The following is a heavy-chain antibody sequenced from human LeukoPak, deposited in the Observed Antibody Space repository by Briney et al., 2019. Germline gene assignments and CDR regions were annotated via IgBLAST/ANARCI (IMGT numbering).Heavy chain of an antibody. CDR3: ARDLKREAAYYDFWSGYFVY. J-gene: IGHJ4*02. Sequence: GGSLRLSCAASGFTFSGHEMNWVRQTPGKGLEWLSYISTTGSTIYYADSVKGRFTISRGNAKNSLYLQMNSLRAEDTAVYYCARDLKREAAYYDFWSGYFVYWGQGTLVTVSS. D-gene: IGHD3-3*01. CDR2: ISTTGSTI. CDR1: GFTFSGHE. V-gene: IGHV3-48*03.